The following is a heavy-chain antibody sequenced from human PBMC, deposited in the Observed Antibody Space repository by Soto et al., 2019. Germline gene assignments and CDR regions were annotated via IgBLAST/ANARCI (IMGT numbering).Heavy chain of an antibody. CDR3: VKDREANDSSGYYYDLHY. V-gene: IGHV3-64D*06. CDR2: ITNNGGST. D-gene: IGHD3-22*01. CDR1: GFTFRNYA. J-gene: IGHJ4*02. Sequence: PGGSLRLSCSASGFTFRNYAMHWVRQAPGKGLEYVSTITNNGGSTYYADSVKGKVTISRDNSKNTLYLQMRSLRAEDTALYYCVKDREANDSSGYYYDLHYCGPGINLTVYS.